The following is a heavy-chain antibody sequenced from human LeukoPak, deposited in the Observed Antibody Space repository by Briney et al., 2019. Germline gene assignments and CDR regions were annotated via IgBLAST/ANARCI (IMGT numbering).Heavy chain of an antibody. CDR2: IDATGDST. CDR1: GFTFSTYA. J-gene: IGHJ4*02. Sequence: GGSLRLSCTVSGFTFSTYAMTWVRQPPGTGLEWVSLIDATGDSTYYADSVKGRFTISRDNSKNTMSLQMNSLRAEDTAVYFCAGRQLWLNYWGPGTPVTVSS. CDR3: AGRQLWLNY. D-gene: IGHD5-18*01. V-gene: IGHV3-23*01.